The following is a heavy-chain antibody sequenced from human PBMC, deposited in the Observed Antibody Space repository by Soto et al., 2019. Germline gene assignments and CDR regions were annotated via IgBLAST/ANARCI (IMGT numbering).Heavy chain of an antibody. J-gene: IGHJ4*02. V-gene: IGHV1-69*02. CDR3: XXXXXXXXXX. Sequence: QVQLVQSGAEVKKPGSSVKVSCKASGGTFSSYTISWVRQAPGQGLEWMGRIIPILGIANYAQKFQGRVTITADKSTSTAYMELSSLRSEXXXXXXXXXXXXXXXXXXGQGTLVTVSS. CDR2: IIPILGIA. CDR1: GGTFSSYT.